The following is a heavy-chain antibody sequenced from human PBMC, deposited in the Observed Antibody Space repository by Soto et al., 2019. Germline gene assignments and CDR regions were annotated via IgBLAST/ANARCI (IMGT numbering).Heavy chain of an antibody. CDR2: IYWDDET. CDR1: GFSLTTRGVG. CDR3: ALRPTTVTWWFDP. Sequence: QITLKESGPPLVKPTQTLTLTCTFSGFSLTTRGVGVGWIRQPPGKPLEWLALIYWDDETRYSPSLKSRLAITKNTSKNQVVLTMSNIGPADTGTYFCALRPTTVTWWFDPWGQGTLVTVSS. V-gene: IGHV2-5*02. D-gene: IGHD4-17*01. J-gene: IGHJ5*02.